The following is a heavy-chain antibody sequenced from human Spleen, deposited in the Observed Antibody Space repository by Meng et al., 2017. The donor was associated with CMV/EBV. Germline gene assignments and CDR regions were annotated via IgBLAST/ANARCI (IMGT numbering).Heavy chain of an antibody. V-gene: IGHV3-23*01. D-gene: IGHD3-9*01. CDR2: ISGSGRST. Sequence: GGSLRLSCIVSGGSISSTGYYWGWIRQAPGKGLEWVSTISGSGRSTYYADSVKGRFTISRDNSKNTLYLQMNSLRAGDTAVYYCARADLSITIFGGMGVWGQGTTVTVSS. CDR1: GGSISSTGYY. CDR3: ARADLSITIFGGMGV. J-gene: IGHJ6*02.